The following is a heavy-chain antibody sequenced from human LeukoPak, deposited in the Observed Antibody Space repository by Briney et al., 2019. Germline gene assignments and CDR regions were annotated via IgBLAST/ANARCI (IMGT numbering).Heavy chain of an antibody. D-gene: IGHD3-22*01. CDR2: ISGSGGST. CDR1: GFTFSSYA. J-gene: IGHJ3*02. Sequence: GGSLRLYCAASGFTFSSYAMSWARQAPGKGLEWVSAISGSGGSTYYADSVKGRFTISRDNSKNTLYLQMNGLRAGDTAVYYCAKDLVYDSSGYYTPGAFDIWGQGTMVTVSS. V-gene: IGHV3-23*01. CDR3: AKDLVYDSSGYYTPGAFDI.